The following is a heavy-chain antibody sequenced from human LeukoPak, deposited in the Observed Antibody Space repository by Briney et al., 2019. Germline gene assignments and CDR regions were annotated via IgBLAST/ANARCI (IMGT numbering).Heavy chain of an antibody. V-gene: IGHV1-2*02. CDR3: AREQIVVVSDSFDY. CDR2: INPNSGGT. D-gene: IGHD3-22*01. J-gene: IGHJ4*02. CDR1: GYTFTGYY. Sequence: ASVKVSCKASGYTFTGYYMHWVRQAPGQGLEWMGWINPNSGGTNYAQKFQGRVTMTRDTSISTAYMELSRLRSDDTAVYYCAREQIVVVSDSFDYWGQGTLVTVSS.